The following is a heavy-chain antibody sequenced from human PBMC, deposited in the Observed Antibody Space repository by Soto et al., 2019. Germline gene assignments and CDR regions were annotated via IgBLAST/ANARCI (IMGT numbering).Heavy chain of an antibody. J-gene: IGHJ6*02. D-gene: IGHD6-6*01. CDR3: AKGVLSSHYGMEV. CDR2: ISSTAGRTS. CDR1: GFTFNTYP. V-gene: IGHV3-23*01. Sequence: GSLRLSCATSGFTFNTYPMTWVRQAPGKGLEWVSSISSTAGRTSSYADSVKGRFAISRDFSDNTVYLQMNNLRVDDTAVYFCAKGVLSSHYGMEVWGQGTTVTVSS.